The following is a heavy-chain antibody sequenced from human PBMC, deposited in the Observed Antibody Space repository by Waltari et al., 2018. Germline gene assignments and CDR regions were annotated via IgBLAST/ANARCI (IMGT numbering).Heavy chain of an antibody. Sequence: QVQLQESGPGLVKPSETLSLNCTVPGGSISSYYWSWIRQPPGKGLEWIGYIYYSGSTNYNPSLKSRVTISVDTSKNQFSLKLSSVTAADTAVYYCARGVLVGYYYGMDVWGQGTTVTVSS. V-gene: IGHV4-59*01. CDR2: IYYSGST. CDR3: ARGVLVGYYYGMDV. CDR1: GGSISSYY. J-gene: IGHJ6*02. D-gene: IGHD1-26*01.